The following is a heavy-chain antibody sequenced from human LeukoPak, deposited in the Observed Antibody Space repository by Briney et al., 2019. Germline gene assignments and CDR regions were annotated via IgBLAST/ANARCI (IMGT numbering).Heavy chain of an antibody. CDR1: GFTFSSYA. V-gene: IGHV3-23*01. CDR3: AKTYSSSWRMDY. Sequence: PGGSLRLSCAASGFTFSSYAMSWVRQAPGKGPEWVSAISGSGGSTYYADSVKGRFTISRDNSKNTLYLQMNSLRAEDTAVYYCAKTYSSSWRMDYWGQGTLVTVSS. J-gene: IGHJ4*02. CDR2: ISGSGGST. D-gene: IGHD6-13*01.